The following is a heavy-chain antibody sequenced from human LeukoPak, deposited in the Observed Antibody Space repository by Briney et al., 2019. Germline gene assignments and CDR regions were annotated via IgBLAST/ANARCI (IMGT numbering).Heavy chain of an antibody. CDR1: GFTFSSYA. V-gene: IGHV3-23*01. D-gene: IGHD1-26*01. CDR3: AKVVGATTRGYFDY. CDR2: ISGSGGST. Sequence: GGSLRLSCPASGFTFSSYAMSWVRQAPGKGLEWVSTISGSGGSTYYADSVKGRFTISRDNSKNTLYLQMNSLRAEDTAVYYCAKVVGATTRGYFDYWGQGTLVTVSS. J-gene: IGHJ4*02.